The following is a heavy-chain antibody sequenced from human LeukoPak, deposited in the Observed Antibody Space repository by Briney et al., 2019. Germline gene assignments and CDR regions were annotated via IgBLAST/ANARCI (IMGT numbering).Heavy chain of an antibody. CDR1: GGSFSGYY. J-gene: IGHJ5*02. CDR2: INHSGST. D-gene: IGHD2-15*01. CDR3: ARHVGYNWFDP. V-gene: IGHV4-34*01. Sequence: SETLSLTCAVYGGSFSGYYWSWIRQPPGKGLEWIGEINHSGSTNYNPSLKSRVTISVDTSKNQFSLKLSSVTAADTAVYYCARHVGYNWFDPWGQGTLVTVSS.